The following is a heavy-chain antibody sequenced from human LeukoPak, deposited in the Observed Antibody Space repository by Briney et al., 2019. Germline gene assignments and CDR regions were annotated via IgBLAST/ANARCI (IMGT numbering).Heavy chain of an antibody. Sequence: GGSLRLSCAASGFTFSSYSMNWVRQAPGKGLEWVSSISSSSSYIYYADSVKGRFTISRDNAKNSLYLQMNSLRAEDTAVYYCARVLARYCSSTSCYPFDYWGQGTLVTVSS. D-gene: IGHD2-2*01. CDR1: GFTFSSYS. V-gene: IGHV3-21*01. J-gene: IGHJ4*02. CDR3: ARVLARYCSSTSCYPFDY. CDR2: ISSSSSYI.